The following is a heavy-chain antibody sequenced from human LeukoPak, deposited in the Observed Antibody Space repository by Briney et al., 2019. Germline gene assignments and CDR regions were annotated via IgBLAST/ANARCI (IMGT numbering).Heavy chain of an antibody. D-gene: IGHD3-22*01. CDR1: GFTLRTYS. CDR3: ARDLYYDSSGGDL. V-gene: IGHV3-21*01. CDR2: ISSSSSYI. Sequence: GGSLRLSCAASGFTLRTYSMNWVRQAPGKGLEWVSSISSSSSYIYDTDSVKGRFTISRDNAKNSLYLQMNSLRAEDTAVYYCARDLYYDSSGGDLWGRGTLVTLSS. J-gene: IGHJ2*01.